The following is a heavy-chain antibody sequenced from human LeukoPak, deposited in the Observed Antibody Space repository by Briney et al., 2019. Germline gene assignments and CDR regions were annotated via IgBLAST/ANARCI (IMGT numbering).Heavy chain of an antibody. CDR3: ARHSDDYGDYDPHSGYYFDY. J-gene: IGHJ4*02. V-gene: IGHV4-39*01. D-gene: IGHD4-17*01. CDR1: GGSISSSSYY. CDR2: IYYSGST. Sequence: SETLSLTCTVSGGSISSSSYYWGWIRQPPGKGLEWIGSIYYSGSTYYNPSLKSRVTISVGTSKNQFSLKLSSVTAADTAVYYCARHSDDYGDYDPHSGYYFDYWGQGTLVTVSS.